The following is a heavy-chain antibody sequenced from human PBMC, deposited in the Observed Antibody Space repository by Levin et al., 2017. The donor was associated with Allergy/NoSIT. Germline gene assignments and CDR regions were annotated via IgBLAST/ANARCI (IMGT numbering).Heavy chain of an antibody. D-gene: IGHD1-1*01. V-gene: IGHV4-59*08. CDR2: VYYSGST. J-gene: IGHJ4*02. CDR3: ARHSHWNAHFDY. Sequence: SETLSLTCTVSGGSISSYSWSWIRQPPGRGLDWIGYVYYSGSTNYNPSLKSRVTISVDTSKNPFSLKLSSVTAADTAVYYCARHSHWNAHFDYWGQGTLVTVSS. CDR1: GGSISSYS.